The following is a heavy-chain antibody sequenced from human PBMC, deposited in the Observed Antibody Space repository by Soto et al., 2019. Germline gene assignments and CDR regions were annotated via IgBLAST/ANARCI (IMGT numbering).Heavy chain of an antibody. CDR2: ISAYNGNT. CDR3: AREVITGTTEHYYYYGMDV. J-gene: IGHJ6*02. CDR1: GYTFTSYV. Sequence: ASVKVSCKASGYTFTSYVISWVRQAPGQGLEWMGWISAYNGNTNYAQKLQGRVTMTTDTSTSTAYMELRSMRSDDTAVYYCAREVITGTTEHYYYYGMDVWGQGTTVTVSS. D-gene: IGHD1-20*01. V-gene: IGHV1-18*01.